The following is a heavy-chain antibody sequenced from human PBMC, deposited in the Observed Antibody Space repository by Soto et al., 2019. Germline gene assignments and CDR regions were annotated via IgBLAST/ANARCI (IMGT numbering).Heavy chain of an antibody. Sequence: GTLSLTCAVYGGSFSGYYWSWIRQPPGKGLEWIGEINHSGSTNYNPSLKSRVTISVDTSKNQFSLKLSSVTAADTAVYYCAREGVTHAFDIWGQGTMVTVSS. V-gene: IGHV4-34*01. CDR3: AREGVTHAFDI. CDR1: GGSFSGYY. D-gene: IGHD5-18*01. J-gene: IGHJ3*02. CDR2: INHSGST.